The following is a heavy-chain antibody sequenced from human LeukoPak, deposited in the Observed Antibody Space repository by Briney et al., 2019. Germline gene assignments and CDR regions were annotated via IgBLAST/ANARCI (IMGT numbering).Heavy chain of an antibody. D-gene: IGHD2-2*01. Sequence: SVKVSCKASGGTFISYAISWVRQAPGQGREWRGGIIPIFGTGNYAKKFQGRVTITADEPTCTAYMELSSLRSEDTAVYYCASSLIVVVPAARGLGDWGQGTLVTVSS. V-gene: IGHV1-69*01. CDR3: ASSLIVVVPAARGLGD. CDR1: GGTFISYA. CDR2: IIPIFGTG. J-gene: IGHJ4*02.